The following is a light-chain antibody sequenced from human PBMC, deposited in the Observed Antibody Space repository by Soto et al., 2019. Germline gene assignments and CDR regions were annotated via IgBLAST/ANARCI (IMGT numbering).Light chain of an antibody. CDR1: QSISTS. V-gene: IGKV3-20*01. J-gene: IGKJ4*01. CDR2: AAS. Sequence: EIALAQSPGTLSLSPGERATLSCRASQSISTSLAWFQQKPGQAPRLLIYAASSRGTGIPDRFSGSGSGTDFTLTISRLEPEDFAVYYCHQYGTSPLTFGGGTKVDIK. CDR3: HQYGTSPLT.